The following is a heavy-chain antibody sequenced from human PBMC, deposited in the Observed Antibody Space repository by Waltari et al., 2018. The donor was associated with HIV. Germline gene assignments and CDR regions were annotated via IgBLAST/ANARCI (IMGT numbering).Heavy chain of an antibody. Sequence: EVQLVESGGAVVQTGGYLRLSCAASGFLFDAYTMHWVRQVPGKGLEWVSIISGDGATTYSADSVKGRFTMSRDNSKNSLYLQMNSLRTDDTALYFCAKEGGGGSTSPYYFDSWGQGTLVTVSS. J-gene: IGHJ4*02. V-gene: IGHV3-43*01. D-gene: IGHD2-15*01. CDR2: ISGDGATT. CDR3: AKEGGGGSTSPYYFDS. CDR1: GFLFDAYT.